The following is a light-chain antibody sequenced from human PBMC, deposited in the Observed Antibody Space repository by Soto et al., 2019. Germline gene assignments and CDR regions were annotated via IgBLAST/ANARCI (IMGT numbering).Light chain of an antibody. Sequence: QSALTQPASVSGSPGQSITISCTGTSSDVGGYNYVSWYQQHPGKAPKLMISEVSNRPSGVSNRFSGSKSGNTASLTISGRQAEDEADYYCSSYTSRSTLVFGGGTKLTVL. CDR3: SSYTSRSTLV. CDR1: SSDVGGYNY. J-gene: IGLJ2*01. V-gene: IGLV2-14*01. CDR2: EVS.